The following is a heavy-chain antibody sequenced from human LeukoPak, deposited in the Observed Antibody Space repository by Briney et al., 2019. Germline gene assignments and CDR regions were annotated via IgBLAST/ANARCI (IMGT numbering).Heavy chain of an antibody. J-gene: IGHJ5*02. Sequence: SETLSLTCTVSGGSISSYYWSWIRQPPGKGLEWIGYIYYSGNTNYNPSLKSRVTISVDTSKNQFSLKLSSVTAADTAVYYCAKYYDSSGYSWFDPWGQGTLVTVSS. CDR3: AKYYDSSGYSWFDP. D-gene: IGHD3-22*01. CDR1: GGSISSYY. V-gene: IGHV4-59*08. CDR2: IYYSGNT.